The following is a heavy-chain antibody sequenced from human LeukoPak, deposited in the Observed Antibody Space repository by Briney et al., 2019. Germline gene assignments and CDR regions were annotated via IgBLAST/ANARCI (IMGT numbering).Heavy chain of an antibody. Sequence: PGRSLRLSCAASGFTFRSYGMHWVRQAPGKGLEWVAVIWYDGGSEYYADSAKGRFTISRDNSKNTLYLQMNSLRAEDTAVYYCAKDIVVVPAAENDYWGQGTLVTVSS. J-gene: IGHJ4*02. V-gene: IGHV3-33*06. D-gene: IGHD2-2*01. CDR1: GFTFRSYG. CDR3: AKDIVVVPAAENDY. CDR2: IWYDGGSE.